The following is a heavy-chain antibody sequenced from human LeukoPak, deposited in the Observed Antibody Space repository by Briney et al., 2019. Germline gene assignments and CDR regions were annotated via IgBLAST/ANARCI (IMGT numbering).Heavy chain of an antibody. CDR3: ATKQWLAPPPDS. CDR1: GFTFSKYW. J-gene: IGHJ4*02. V-gene: IGHV3-74*01. CDR2: INTDGTVT. Sequence: GGSLRLSCTASGFTFSKYWMLWVRQAPGKGLESVSRINTDGTVTTYADSVKGRFTVSRDNADNTMFLQMNSVRDEDAAVYYCATKQWLAPPPDSWGQGTPVTVSS. D-gene: IGHD6-19*01.